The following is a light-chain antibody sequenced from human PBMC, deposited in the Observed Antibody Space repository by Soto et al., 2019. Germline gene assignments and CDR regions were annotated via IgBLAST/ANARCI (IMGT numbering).Light chain of an antibody. CDR1: SSDVGGYKY. CDR2: DVS. Sequence: QSALTQPASVSGSPGQSITISCTGTSSDVGGYKYVSWYQQYPGKAPKLMMYDVSDRPPGVSDRFSGSKSGITASLTISGLQTEDEADYYCISYTDRQSYLFGTGTKLTVL. J-gene: IGLJ1*01. V-gene: IGLV2-14*01. CDR3: ISYTDRQSYL.